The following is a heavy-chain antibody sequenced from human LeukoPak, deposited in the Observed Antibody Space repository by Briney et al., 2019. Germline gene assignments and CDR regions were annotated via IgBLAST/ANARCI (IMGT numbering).Heavy chain of an antibody. Sequence: GASVKVSCKASGGTFISYAISWVRQAPGQGLEWMGGIIPIFGTANYAQKFQGRVTITADESTSTAYMELSSLRSEDTAVYYCARGGGPSMDYFDYWGQGTLVTVSS. CDR3: ARGGGPSMDYFDY. V-gene: IGHV1-69*13. CDR2: IIPIFGTA. J-gene: IGHJ4*02. CDR1: GGTFISYA. D-gene: IGHD2/OR15-2a*01.